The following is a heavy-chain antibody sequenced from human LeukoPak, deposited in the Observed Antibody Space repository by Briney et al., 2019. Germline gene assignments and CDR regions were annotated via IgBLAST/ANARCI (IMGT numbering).Heavy chain of an antibody. D-gene: IGHD4-17*01. CDR2: INPRGGST. Sequence: ASVKVSCKASGYTFTSYYMHWVRQAPGQGLEWMGVINPRGGSTNYAQKFQGRVTMSRDTSTSTAYMEMSSLTSEDTGVYYCARPILYGDTVYDYWGQGTLVTVSS. J-gene: IGHJ4*02. CDR1: GYTFTSYY. V-gene: IGHV1-46*01. CDR3: ARPILYGDTVYDY.